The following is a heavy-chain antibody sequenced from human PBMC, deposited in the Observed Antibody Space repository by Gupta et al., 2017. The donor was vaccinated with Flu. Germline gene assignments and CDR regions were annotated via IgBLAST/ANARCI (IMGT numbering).Heavy chain of an antibody. CDR1: GYTFIAFF. CDR2: IDPSTGGT. CDR3: ARGVPFIAAAGVSAHNWFDP. J-gene: IGHJ5*02. Sequence: QAPLVQSGAEVKKPGASVKVSCKTSGYTFIAFFFHWVRQAPGQGPGWLGWIDPSTGGTKYAQKFQGRVAMTGDTAINTVYMELSRLKSDDTAVYFCARGVPFIAAAGVSAHNWFDPWGQGTLVIVSP. D-gene: IGHD6-13*01. V-gene: IGHV1-2*02.